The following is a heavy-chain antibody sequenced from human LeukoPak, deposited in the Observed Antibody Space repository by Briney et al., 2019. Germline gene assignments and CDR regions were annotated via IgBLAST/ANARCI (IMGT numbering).Heavy chain of an antibody. D-gene: IGHD3-3*01. J-gene: IGHJ4*02. Sequence: SETLSLTCTVSGGSISSYYWSWIRQPAGKGLEWIGRAYTSGNTNYNPSLKSRVTMSVDTSKKQFSLKLRSVTAADTAVYYCAKVATFGVVEYYFDYWGQGTLVTVSS. CDR3: AKVATFGVVEYYFDY. V-gene: IGHV4-4*07. CDR1: GGSISSYY. CDR2: AYTSGNT.